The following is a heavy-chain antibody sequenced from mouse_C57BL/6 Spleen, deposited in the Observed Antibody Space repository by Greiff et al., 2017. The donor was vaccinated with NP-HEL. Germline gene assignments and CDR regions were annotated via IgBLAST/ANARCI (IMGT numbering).Heavy chain of an antibody. J-gene: IGHJ3*01. CDR1: GFTFSDYG. CDR2: ISSGSSTI. D-gene: IGHD1-1*01. Sequence: EVKLVESGGGLVKPGGSLKLSCAASGFTFSDYGMHWVRQAPEKGLEWVAYISSGSSTIYYADTVKGRFTISRDNAKNTLFLQMTSLRSEDTAMYYCARRATYGSSDIFAYRGQGTLVTVSA. CDR3: ARRATYGSSDIFAY. V-gene: IGHV5-17*01.